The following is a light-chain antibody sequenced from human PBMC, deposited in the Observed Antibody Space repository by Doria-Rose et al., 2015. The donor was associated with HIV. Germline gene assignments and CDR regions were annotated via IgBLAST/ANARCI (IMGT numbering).Light chain of an antibody. Sequence: TQSPESLGMSLGERATLNCKSNQSLLYTSKNYLAWYQQKPGQPPKLLIYWASTRQSGIPARFSGSGSGTDFTLTISSLEAEDVAVYYCQQYYDTPSFGPVTTVDIK. CDR2: WAS. CDR1: QSLLYTSKNY. CDR3: QQYYDTPS. J-gene: IGKJ3*01. V-gene: IGKV4-1*01.